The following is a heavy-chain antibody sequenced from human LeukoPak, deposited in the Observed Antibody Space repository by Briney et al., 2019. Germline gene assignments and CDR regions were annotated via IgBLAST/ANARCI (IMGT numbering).Heavy chain of an antibody. CDR3: ARDGYPNPIDY. D-gene: IGHD5-12*01. CDR1: GFTFSSYS. CDR2: ISSSGSTI. Sequence: GGSLRLSCAASGFTFSSYSMNWVRQAPGKGLEWVSYISSSGSTIYYADSVKGRFTISRDNAKNSLYLQMNSPRAEDTAVYYCARDGYPNPIDYWGQGTLVTVSS. J-gene: IGHJ4*02. V-gene: IGHV3-48*04.